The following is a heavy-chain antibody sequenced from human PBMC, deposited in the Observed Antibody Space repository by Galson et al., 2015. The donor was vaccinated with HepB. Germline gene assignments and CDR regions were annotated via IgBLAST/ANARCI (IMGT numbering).Heavy chain of an antibody. D-gene: IGHD6-19*01. CDR2: ISYDGSNK. V-gene: IGHV3-30-3*01. J-gene: IGHJ4*02. Sequence: SLRLSCAASGFTFSSYAMHWVRQAPGKGLEWVAVISYDGSNKYYADSVKGRFTISRDNSKNTLYLQMNSLRAEDTAVYYCARDFRPPWWLVPNLQATNFDYWGQGTLVTVSS. CDR1: GFTFSSYA. CDR3: ARDFRPPWWLVPNLQATNFDY.